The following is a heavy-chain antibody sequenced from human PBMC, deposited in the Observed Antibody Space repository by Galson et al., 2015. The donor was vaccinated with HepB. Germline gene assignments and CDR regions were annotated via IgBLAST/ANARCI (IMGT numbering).Heavy chain of an antibody. J-gene: IGHJ5*02. CDR1: GVTFSSYA. D-gene: IGHD2-21*02. Sequence: SVKVSCKASGVTFSSYAISWVRQAPGQGLEWMGGIIPIFGTANYAQKFQGRVTITADESTSTAYMELSGLRSEDTAVYYCARVLAYCGGDCYPPFVRVGGVWFDPWGQGTLVTVSS. V-gene: IGHV1-69*13. CDR2: IIPIFGTA. CDR3: ARVLAYCGGDCYPPFVRVGGVWFDP.